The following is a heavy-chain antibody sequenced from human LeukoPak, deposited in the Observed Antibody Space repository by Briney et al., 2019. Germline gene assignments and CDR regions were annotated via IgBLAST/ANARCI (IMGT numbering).Heavy chain of an antibody. CDR1: GFTFNNFA. Sequence: GGTLRLSCAASGFTFNNFAMTWVRQAPGKGLEWVSTISNSGNTYYADSVKGRFTISRDNSKNTLYLQMNSLRAEDTAVYYCAKSSCCLDCWGQGTLVTVSS. J-gene: IGHJ4*02. V-gene: IGHV3-23*01. D-gene: IGHD2-15*01. CDR2: ISNSGNT. CDR3: AKSSCCLDC.